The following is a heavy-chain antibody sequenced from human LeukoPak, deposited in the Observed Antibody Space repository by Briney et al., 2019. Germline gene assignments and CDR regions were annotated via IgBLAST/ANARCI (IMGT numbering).Heavy chain of an antibody. D-gene: IGHD3-10*01. CDR3: ARNNHYGSGGYNLYNWFDP. Sequence: ASVTVSCMASGYTFTGYYMHWLRQAPAQGLEWMGWINPNSGGTNYAQKFQGRVTMTRDTSISTAYMELSRLRSDDTAVYYCARNNHYGSGGYNLYNWFDPWGQGTLVTVSS. CDR2: INPNSGGT. J-gene: IGHJ5*02. V-gene: IGHV1-2*02. CDR1: GYTFTGYY.